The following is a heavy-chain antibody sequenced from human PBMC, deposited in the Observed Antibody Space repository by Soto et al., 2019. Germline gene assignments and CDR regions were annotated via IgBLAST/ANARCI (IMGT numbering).Heavy chain of an antibody. CDR3: AVDRLTGTYNWFDP. D-gene: IGHD1-20*01. CDR1: GYTLTSYG. CDR2: HNPSGGST. V-gene: IGHV1-46*01. Sequence: GASVKVSCKASGYTLTSYGISWVRQAPVQGLEWMGMHNPSGGSTSNAQKFQGRVTMTSDTSTSTVYMELRSLRSEDTAVYYCAVDRLTGTYNWFDPWGQGTLVTVSS. J-gene: IGHJ5*02.